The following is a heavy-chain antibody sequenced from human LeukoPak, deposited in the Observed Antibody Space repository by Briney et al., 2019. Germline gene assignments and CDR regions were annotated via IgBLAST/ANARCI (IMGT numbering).Heavy chain of an antibody. CDR3: ARGRIAARRCWFDP. CDR1: GYSISSGYY. Sequence: NPSETLSLTCTVSGYSISSGYYWGWIRQPPGKGLEWIGSIYHSGSTYYNPSLKSRVTISVDTSKNQFSLKLRYVTAADTAVYYCARGRIAARRCWFDPWGQGTLVTVSS. D-gene: IGHD6-6*01. V-gene: IGHV4-38-2*02. CDR2: IYHSGST. J-gene: IGHJ5*02.